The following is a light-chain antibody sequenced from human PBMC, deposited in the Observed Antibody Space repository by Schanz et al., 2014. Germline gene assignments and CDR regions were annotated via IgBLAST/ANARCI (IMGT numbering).Light chain of an antibody. CDR1: SSDIGGYNY. J-gene: IGLJ3*02. Sequence: QSALTQPPSASGSPGQSVTISCTGTSSDIGGYNYVSWYQQHPGEAPKLMIYDVTKRPSGVPDRFTGSKSGNTASLTVSGRQAEDEGDYDCCSYAGSNIWVFGGGTKLTVL. CDR3: CSYAGSNIWV. V-gene: IGLV2-8*01. CDR2: DVT.